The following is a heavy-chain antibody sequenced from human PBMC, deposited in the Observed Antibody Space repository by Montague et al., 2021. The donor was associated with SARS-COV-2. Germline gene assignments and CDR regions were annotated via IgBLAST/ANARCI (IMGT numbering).Heavy chain of an antibody. V-gene: IGHV4-4*07. CDR1: GVSITSYY. J-gene: IGHJ4*02. Sequence: SETLSLTCSISGVSITSYYWSWVRQPAGKGLEWIGHIYASGSTNXSPSLKSRVSLSIDNPKNQFSLKLESLTAADTAVYYCGRDGGNWYYFDYWGQGALVTVSS. D-gene: IGHD3-16*01. CDR3: GRDGGNWYYFDY. CDR2: IYASGST.